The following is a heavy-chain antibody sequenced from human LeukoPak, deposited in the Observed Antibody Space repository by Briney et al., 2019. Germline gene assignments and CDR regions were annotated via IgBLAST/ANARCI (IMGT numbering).Heavy chain of an antibody. CDR1: GYTYTNYY. J-gene: IGHJ4*02. CDR3: AREREFGSGSYYFDY. Sequence: ASVKVSCKASGYTYTNYYIHWMRQAPGQGLEWMGIINPSGGSPSYESEFQGRVTMTRDTSTSTVYMELSSLRSEDTAVYYCAREREFGSGSYYFDYWGQGTLVTVSS. CDR2: INPSGGSP. V-gene: IGHV1-46*01. D-gene: IGHD6-19*01.